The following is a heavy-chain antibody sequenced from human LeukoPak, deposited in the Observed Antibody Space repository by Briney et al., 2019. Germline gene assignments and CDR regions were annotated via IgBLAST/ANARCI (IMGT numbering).Heavy chain of an antibody. CDR1: GESFSGYY. D-gene: IGHD6-19*01. CDR3: ARGRRYSSGWPFDY. V-gene: IGHV4-34*01. CDR2: INHSGST. Sequence: SETLSLTCAVYGESFSGYYWSWIRQPPGKGLEWIGEINHSGSTNYNPSLKSRVTISVDTSKNQFSLKLSSVTAADTAVYYCARGRRYSSGWPFDYWGQGTLVTVSS. J-gene: IGHJ4*02.